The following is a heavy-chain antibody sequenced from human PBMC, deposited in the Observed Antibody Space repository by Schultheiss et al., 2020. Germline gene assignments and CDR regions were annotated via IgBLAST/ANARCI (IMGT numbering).Heavy chain of an antibody. J-gene: IGHJ6*04. CDR1: GFTFSSYG. CDR2: ISGSGGST. V-gene: IGHV3-23*01. CDR3: AKDRGYCSSTSCYSREGYYYGMDV. D-gene: IGHD2-2*03. Sequence: GGSLRLSCAASGFTFSSYGMHWVRQAPGKGLEWVSAISGSGGSTYYADSVKGRFTISRHNSKNTLYLQMNSLRAEDTAVYYCAKDRGYCSSTSCYSREGYYYGMDVWGKGTTVNVSS.